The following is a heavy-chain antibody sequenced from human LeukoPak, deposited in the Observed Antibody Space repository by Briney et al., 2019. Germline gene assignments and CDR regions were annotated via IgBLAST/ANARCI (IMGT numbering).Heavy chain of an antibody. CDR2: VIPILTVA. CDR3: ARDRWFGELSLGGMDV. CDR1: RGTFSSYA. J-gene: IGHJ6*02. V-gene: IGHV1-69*04. Sequence: GSSVKVSCKASRGTFSSYAISWVRQAPGQGLEWMGRVIPILTVANYAQEFQGRVTVTADKATSIAYMELSSLRSEDTAVYYCARDRWFGELSLGGMDVWGQGTTVTVSS. D-gene: IGHD3-10*01.